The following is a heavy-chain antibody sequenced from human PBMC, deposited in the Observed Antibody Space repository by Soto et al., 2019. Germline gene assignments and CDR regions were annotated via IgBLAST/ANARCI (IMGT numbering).Heavy chain of an antibody. J-gene: IGHJ6*02. CDR2: IWRDGNSQ. CDR3: ATDSWGPEV. V-gene: IGHV3-33*01. CDR1: GFSFSSYN. Sequence: QVQLVESGGGVVQPGRSLRLSCAASGFSFSSYNMHWVRQAPGKGLEWVTFIWRDGNSQSHADSVKGRFTVSRDNSKNTLYLQMDSLRGEDTAVYYCATDSWGPEVWGQGTRSPSP. D-gene: IGHD7-27*01.